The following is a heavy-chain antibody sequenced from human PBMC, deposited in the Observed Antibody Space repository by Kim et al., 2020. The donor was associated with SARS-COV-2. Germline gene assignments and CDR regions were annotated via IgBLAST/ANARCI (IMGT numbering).Heavy chain of an antibody. V-gene: IGHV4-39*02. CDR2: IYYSGST. Sequence: SETLSLTCTVSGGSISSSSYYWGWIRQPPGKGLEWIGSIYYSGSTYYNPSLKSRVTISVDTSKNQFSLKLSSVTAADTAVYYCAREGIAAAGAPNWFDPWGQGTLVTVSS. CDR3: AREGIAAAGAPNWFDP. J-gene: IGHJ5*02. D-gene: IGHD6-13*01. CDR1: GGSISSSSYY.